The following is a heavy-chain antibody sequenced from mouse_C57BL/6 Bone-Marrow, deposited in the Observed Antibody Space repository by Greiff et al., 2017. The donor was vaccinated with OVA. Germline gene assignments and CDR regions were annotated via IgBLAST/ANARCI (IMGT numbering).Heavy chain of an antibody. J-gene: IGHJ3*01. CDR1: GYAFSSSW. Sequence: QVQLQQSGPELVKPGASVKISCKASGYAFSSSWMNWVKQRPGQGLEWIGRIYPGDGDTNYNGKFKGKATLTADKSSSTAYMQLSSLTSEDSAVYFCARGNCGWFAYWGQGTLVTVSA. CDR2: IYPGDGDT. V-gene: IGHV1-82*01. D-gene: IGHD4-1*01. CDR3: ARGNCGWFAY.